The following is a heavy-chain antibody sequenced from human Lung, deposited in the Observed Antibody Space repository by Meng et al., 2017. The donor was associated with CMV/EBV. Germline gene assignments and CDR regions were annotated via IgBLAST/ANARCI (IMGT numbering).Heavy chain of an antibody. CDR2: IKQDGSEK. CDR1: GFTFSRYW. Sequence: GGSLRLSCAASGFTFSRYWMGWVRQVPGNGLEWVANIKQDGSEKYYVDSVKGRFTIARDNAKNSLYLQMNSLRADDTAVYYCVKGGTQDLDYWGQGTLVTVSS. D-gene: IGHD1-26*01. V-gene: IGHV3-7*01. CDR3: VKGGTQDLDY. J-gene: IGHJ4*02.